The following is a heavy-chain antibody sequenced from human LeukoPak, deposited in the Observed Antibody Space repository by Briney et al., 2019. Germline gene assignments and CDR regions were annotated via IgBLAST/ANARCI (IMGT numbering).Heavy chain of an antibody. CDR2: IKQDGSQQ. CDR3: VKRATGSTKSVDY. Sequence: SGGSLRLSCAASGFTFSSYWITWVRQAPGRGLEWVANIKQDGSQQYYVDSVKGRFTISRDNDKNSLYLQMNSLRAEGTAVYYCVKRATGSTKSVDYWGQGTLVTVSS. J-gene: IGHJ4*02. D-gene: IGHD1-7*01. CDR1: GFTFSSYW. V-gene: IGHV3-7*01.